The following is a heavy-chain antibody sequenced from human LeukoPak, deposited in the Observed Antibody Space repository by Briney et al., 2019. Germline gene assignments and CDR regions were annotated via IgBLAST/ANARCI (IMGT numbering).Heavy chain of an antibody. J-gene: IGHJ3*02. CDR1: GFTVSSNS. D-gene: IGHD3-10*01. Sequence: GGSLRLSCTVSGFTVSSNSMSWVRQAPGKGLEWVSFIYSDNTHYSDSVKGRFTISRDSSRNTLYLQMNSLRAEDTAVYYCATPRGGKLLLDALDMWGQGTMVTVSS. CDR3: ATPRGGKLLLDALDM. CDR2: IYSDNT. V-gene: IGHV3-66*03.